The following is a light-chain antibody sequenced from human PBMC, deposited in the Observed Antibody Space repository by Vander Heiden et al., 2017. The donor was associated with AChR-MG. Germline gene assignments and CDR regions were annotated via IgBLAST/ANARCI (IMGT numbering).Light chain of an antibody. CDR2: DES. CDR1: QSVRSN. V-gene: IGKV3-15*01. J-gene: IGKJ1*01. Sequence: EIVMTQSPATLSVSPGEGATLSCRASQSVRSNLAWCQQKPGQAPRLFIYDESTRATGIPARFSGSGSGTEFTLTISSLQSEDFGVYYCQQDYNWPWTFGQGTKVEIK. CDR3: QQDYNWPWT.